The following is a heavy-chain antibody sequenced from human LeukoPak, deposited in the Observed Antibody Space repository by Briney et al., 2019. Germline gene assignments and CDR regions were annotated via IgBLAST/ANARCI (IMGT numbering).Heavy chain of an antibody. CDR1: GFTFSSYA. CDR3: ADFDY. J-gene: IGHJ4*02. CDR2: ISYNGSNK. V-gene: IGHV3-30-3*01. Sequence: GGSLRLSCAAYGFTFSSYAMHWVRQAPGKGLEWVAVISYNGSNKYYADSVKGRFTISRDNSKNTLYLQMNSLRAEDTAVYYCADFDYWGQGTLVTVSS.